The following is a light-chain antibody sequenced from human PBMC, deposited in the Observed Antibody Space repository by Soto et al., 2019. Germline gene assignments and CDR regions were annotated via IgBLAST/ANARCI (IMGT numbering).Light chain of an antibody. V-gene: IGKV3D-20*02. CDR2: GAS. CDR1: QSVSNNY. CDR3: LQRSNWPLT. J-gene: IGKJ4*01. Sequence: VWTQSPGTLSLSPGESATLSCRASQSVSNNYLAWYQQKPGQAPRLLIYGASNRATGIPARFSGSGSGTDFTLTISSLEPEDFGVYYCLQRSNWPLTFGGGTKVDIK.